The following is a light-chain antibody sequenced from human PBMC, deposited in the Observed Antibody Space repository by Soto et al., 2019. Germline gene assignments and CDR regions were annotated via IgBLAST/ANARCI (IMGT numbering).Light chain of an antibody. V-gene: IGLV2-14*01. CDR2: EVS. CDR1: SGDVGGYNY. CDR3: SSYTSNSTWV. Sequence: QSVLTQPASVSGSPGQSITISCTGTSGDVGGYNYVSWYQQYPGKAPKFMIYEVSNRPSGVSNRFSGSKSGNTASLTISGLQAEDEADYYCSSYTSNSTWVFGGGTKLTVL. J-gene: IGLJ3*02.